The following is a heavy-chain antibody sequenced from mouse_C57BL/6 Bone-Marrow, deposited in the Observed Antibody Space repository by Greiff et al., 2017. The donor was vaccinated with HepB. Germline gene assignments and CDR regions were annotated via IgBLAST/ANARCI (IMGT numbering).Heavy chain of an antibody. V-gene: IGHV1-50*01. CDR3: ARRTVYYGSSYFDY. D-gene: IGHD1-1*01. J-gene: IGHJ2*01. Sequence: QVQLQQPGAELVKPGASVKLSCKASGYTFTSYWMQWVKQRPGQGLEWIGEIDPSDSYTNYNQKFKGKATLTVDTSSSTAYMQLSSLTSEDSAVYYCARRTVYYGSSYFDYWGQGTTLTVSS. CDR1: GYTFTSYW. CDR2: IDPSDSYT.